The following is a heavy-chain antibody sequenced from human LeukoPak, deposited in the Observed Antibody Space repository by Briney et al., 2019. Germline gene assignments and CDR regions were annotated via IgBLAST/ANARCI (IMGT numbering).Heavy chain of an antibody. CDR1: GFTFSSFW. CDR2: IEGDGSEK. Sequence: GGSLGLSCAASGFTFSSFWMNWVRHTPGKGLEWVANIEGDGSEKNYMDSVKGRFTISRDNAKKSLHLQMNSLRAEDTGVYYCAGGSGWLIDYWGQGTLVTVSS. D-gene: IGHD6-19*01. V-gene: IGHV3-7*03. J-gene: IGHJ4*02. CDR3: AGGSGWLIDY.